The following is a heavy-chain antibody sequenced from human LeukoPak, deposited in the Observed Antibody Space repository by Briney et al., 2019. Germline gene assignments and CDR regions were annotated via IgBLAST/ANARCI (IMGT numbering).Heavy chain of an antibody. CDR1: VYTFSGYF. Sequence: ASVRVSCKASVYTFSGYFIHGVRQAPGQGVDWMGWINPNSGGTNYAQKCQGSVPMTRGTSISTVYVELSRLRSDDTAVYYCARGSYYHPEYWGQGTLVTVSS. CDR2: INPNSGGT. V-gene: IGHV1-2*02. D-gene: IGHD1-26*01. CDR3: ARGSYYHPEY. J-gene: IGHJ4*02.